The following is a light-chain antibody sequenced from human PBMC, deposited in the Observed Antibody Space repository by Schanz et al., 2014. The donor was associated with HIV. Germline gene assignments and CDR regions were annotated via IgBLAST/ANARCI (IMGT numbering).Light chain of an antibody. CDR1: QRLSSSY. J-gene: IGKJ4*01. V-gene: IGKV3-20*01. CDR3: QHYGDSRGT. CDR2: ATS. Sequence: EIVLTQSPVILSLSPGERATLSCGASQRLSSSYLAWYQQKRDQPPRLVIYATSTRAAGIPDRFSGSGAGTDFTLTISGLEPEDFAVYYCQHYGDSRGTFGGGTEVDIK.